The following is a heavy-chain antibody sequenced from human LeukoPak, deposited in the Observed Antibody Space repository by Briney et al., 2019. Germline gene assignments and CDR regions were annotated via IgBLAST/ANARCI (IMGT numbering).Heavy chain of an antibody. J-gene: IGHJ4*02. Sequence: GGSLRLSCSASGFTFSSYAMHWVRQAPGKGLEYVSAISSNGGSTYYADSVKGRFTISRDNSENTLYLQMNSLRAEDTAVYYCAKDPRGTLSGYFVYWGQGTLVTVSS. CDR2: ISSNGGST. V-gene: IGHV3-64*04. CDR3: AKDPRGTLSGYFVY. D-gene: IGHD3-9*01. CDR1: GFTFSSYA.